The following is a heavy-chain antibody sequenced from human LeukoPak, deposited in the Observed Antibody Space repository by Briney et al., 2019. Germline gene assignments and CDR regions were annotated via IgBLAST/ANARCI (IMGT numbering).Heavy chain of an antibody. Sequence: GGSLRLSCAASGFTFSSYAMSWVRQAPGKGLEWVSAISGSGGSPYYADSVKGRFTISRDNSKNTLYLQMNSLRAEDTAVYYCAKDIVVVPAAIARGFDYWGQGTLVTVSS. CDR1: GFTFSSYA. CDR3: AKDIVVVPAAIARGFDY. D-gene: IGHD2-2*01. CDR2: ISGSGGSP. J-gene: IGHJ4*02. V-gene: IGHV3-23*01.